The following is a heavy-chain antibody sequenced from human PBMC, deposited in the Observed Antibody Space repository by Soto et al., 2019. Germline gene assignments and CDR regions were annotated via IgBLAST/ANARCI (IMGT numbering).Heavy chain of an antibody. V-gene: IGHV4-34*01. CDR1: SGSLSGYY. CDR2: ISPSGTP. Sequence: SETLSLTCSLYSGSLSGYYWSWIRQPQGKGLEWIGEISPSGTPNYSPSLKSRVSISVDTSKNQFSLNLSSLTAADTAVYYCARAPKVSGSAQTRPDFWGQGSLVTVSS. D-gene: IGHD6-6*01. J-gene: IGHJ4*02. CDR3: ARAPKVSGSAQTRPDF.